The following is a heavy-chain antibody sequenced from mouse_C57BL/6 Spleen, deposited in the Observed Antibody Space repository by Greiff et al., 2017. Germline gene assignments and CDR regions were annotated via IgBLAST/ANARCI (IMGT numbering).Heavy chain of an antibody. J-gene: IGHJ2*01. V-gene: IGHV1-55*01. CDR1: GYTFTSYW. CDR3: ARFPPDGYYERGYFDY. Sequence: QVQLQQPGAELVKPGASVKMSCKASGYTFTSYWITWVKQRPGQGLEWIGDIYPGSGSTNYNEKFKSKATLTVDTSSSTAYMQLSSLTSEDSAVYYCARFPPDGYYERGYFDYWGQGTTLTVSS. D-gene: IGHD2-3*01. CDR2: IYPGSGST.